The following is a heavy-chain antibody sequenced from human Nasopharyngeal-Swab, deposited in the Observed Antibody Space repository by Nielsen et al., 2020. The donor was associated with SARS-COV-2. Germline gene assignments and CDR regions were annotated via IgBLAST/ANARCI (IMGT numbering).Heavy chain of an antibody. CDR1: GFTFRNYW. CDR3: AREGFEWLLYHLDRFHPFDY. J-gene: IGHJ4*02. Sequence: GGSLRLSCVASGFTFRNYWMSWVRQAPGKGLEWVANIKQDGSEKYYVDSVKGRFTISRDNAKNSLYLQMNSLRAEDTAVYYCAREGFEWLLYHLDRFHPFDYWGQGTLVTVSS. CDR2: IKQDGSEK. D-gene: IGHD3-3*01. V-gene: IGHV3-7*03.